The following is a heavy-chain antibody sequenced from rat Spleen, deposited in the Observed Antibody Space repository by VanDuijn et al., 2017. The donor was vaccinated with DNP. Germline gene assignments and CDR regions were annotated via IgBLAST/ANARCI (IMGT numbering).Heavy chain of an antibody. Sequence: EVQLQESGPGLVKPSQSLSLTCSVTGYSITTNYWGWVRKFPGNKMEYIGHISFSGSTNYNPSLKSQISITRDTSKNQFFLQLSSVTPEDTATYYCARWTYYFDYWGQGVMVTISS. V-gene: IGHV3-1*01. CDR1: GYSITTNY. CDR2: ISFSGST. J-gene: IGHJ2*01. CDR3: ARWTYYFDY.